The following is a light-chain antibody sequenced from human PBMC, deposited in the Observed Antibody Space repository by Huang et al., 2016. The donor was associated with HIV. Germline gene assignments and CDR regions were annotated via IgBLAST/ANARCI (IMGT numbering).Light chain of an antibody. CDR1: QNITKS. CDR2: TVS. J-gene: IGKJ1*01. CDR3: QQSFSVPRT. V-gene: IGKV1-39*01. Sequence: DIQMTQSPPSLSASVGDRVTFTCRADQNITKSVNWYQQNPGKAPKLLIYTVSTLESGGPARVSGSGSGSRFTLNIGNLQPEDFATYYCQQSFSVPRTFG.